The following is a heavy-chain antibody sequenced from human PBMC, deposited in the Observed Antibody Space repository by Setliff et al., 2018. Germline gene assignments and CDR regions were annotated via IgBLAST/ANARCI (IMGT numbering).Heavy chain of an antibody. CDR2: INIDGRSI. D-gene: IGHD1-26*01. J-gene: IGHJ4*02. Sequence: PGGSLRLSCAASGFTFSIYWMHWVRQVPGKGLEWVSRINIDGRSINYADSVRGRFTISRDSAKNTVYLQMNSLRGDDTAVYHCARDLVGATADFWGRGTLVTVSS. V-gene: IGHV3-74*01. CDR3: ARDLVGATADF. CDR1: GFTFSIYW.